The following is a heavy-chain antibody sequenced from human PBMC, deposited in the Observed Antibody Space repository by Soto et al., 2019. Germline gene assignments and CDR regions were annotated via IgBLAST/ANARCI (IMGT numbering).Heavy chain of an antibody. D-gene: IGHD3-10*01. V-gene: IGHV1-69*01. J-gene: IGHJ4*02. Sequence: QVQLVQSGAEVKKPGSSVKVSCKASGGTFSSYAISWVRQAPGQGLEWMGGIIPIFGTANYAQKFQGRVTITADESTSTAYMELSSLRSEDTAVYYCAEGEQSYGSGSYYNGFDYWGQGTLVTVSS. CDR2: IIPIFGTA. CDR1: GGTFSSYA. CDR3: AEGEQSYGSGSYYNGFDY.